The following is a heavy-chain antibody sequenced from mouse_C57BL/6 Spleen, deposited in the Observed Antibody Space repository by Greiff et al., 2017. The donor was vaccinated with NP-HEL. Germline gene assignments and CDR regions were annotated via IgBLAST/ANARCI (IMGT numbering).Heavy chain of an antibody. CDR3: ARTYYDYDEDY. V-gene: IGHV1-26*01. CDR1: GYTFTDYY. CDR2: INPNNGGT. D-gene: IGHD2-4*01. J-gene: IGHJ2*01. Sequence: EVQLQQSGPELVKPGASVKISCKASGYTFTDYYMNWVKQSHGKSLEWIGDINPNNGGTSYNQKFKGKATLTVDKSSSTAYMELRSLTSEDSAVYYCARTYYDYDEDYWGQGTTLTVSS.